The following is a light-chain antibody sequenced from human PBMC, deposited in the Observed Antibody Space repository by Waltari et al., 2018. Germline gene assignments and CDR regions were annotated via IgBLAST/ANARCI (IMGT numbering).Light chain of an antibody. V-gene: IGLV3-1*01. CDR3: QAWDSGTAV. J-gene: IGLJ1*01. CDR1: NLGDKF. CDR2: QDN. Sequence: SYEFTQPPSVSVSPGPTASISCSGDNLGDKFASWYQQKPGQSPLLVIYQDNRRPSGIPERFSGANSGNTATLIISGTQAMDEADYYCQAWDSGTAVFGTGTKVTVL.